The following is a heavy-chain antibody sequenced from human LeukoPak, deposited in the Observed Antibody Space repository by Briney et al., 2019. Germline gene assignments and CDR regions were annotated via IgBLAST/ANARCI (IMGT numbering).Heavy chain of an antibody. J-gene: IGHJ6*03. Sequence: GGSLRLSCAASGFTVSSNYMSWVRQAPGKGLEWVSVIYSGGSTYYADSVKGRFTISRDNSKNTLYLQMNSLRAEDTAVYYCARNTNEYYYYYYMDVWGKGATVTVSS. CDR1: GFTVSSNY. CDR2: IYSGGST. CDR3: ARNTNEYYYYYYMDV. V-gene: IGHV3-53*01. D-gene: IGHD1-1*01.